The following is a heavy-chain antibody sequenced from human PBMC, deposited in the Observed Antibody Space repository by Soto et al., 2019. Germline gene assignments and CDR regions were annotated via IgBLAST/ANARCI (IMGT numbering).Heavy chain of an antibody. CDR2: TYYRSKWDN. J-gene: IGHJ3*02. CDR3: ARESLSPNDAFDI. CDR1: GDSVSSTIAA. Sequence: SETLSLTCAISGDSVSSTIAAWNWIRQSPSRGLEWLGRTYYRSKWDNGYAVSVRGRITIKPDTSKKQVSLQLSSVTPEDTAVYYCARESLSPNDAFDIWGQGTMGTVS. V-gene: IGHV6-1*01.